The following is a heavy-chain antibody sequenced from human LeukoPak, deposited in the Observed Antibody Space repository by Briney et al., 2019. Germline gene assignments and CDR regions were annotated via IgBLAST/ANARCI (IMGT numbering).Heavy chain of an antibody. J-gene: IGHJ4*02. D-gene: IGHD2-15*01. CDR2: IDTNSGGT. V-gene: IGHV1-2*02. Sequence: ASVKVSCKASGYTFTAYYMHWVRQAPGQGLESMGWIDTNSGGTNYAQKFQGRVTITRDTSIGTAYMELSSLISDDTAVYYCASEAYCSGGSCSLHRVASWGQGTLVTVSS. CDR1: GYTFTAYY. CDR3: ASEAYCSGGSCSLHRVAS.